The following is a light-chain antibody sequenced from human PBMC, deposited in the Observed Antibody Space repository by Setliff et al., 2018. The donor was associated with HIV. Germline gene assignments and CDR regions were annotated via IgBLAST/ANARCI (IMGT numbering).Light chain of an antibody. CDR1: RSDIGTYDL. J-gene: IGLJ1*01. CDR3: CSYTSSTTYV. CDR2: EVN. V-gene: IGLV2-23*02. Sequence: QSALTQPATVSGSPGQSSTISCTGTRSDIGTYDLVSWYRQYPGKAPKLIIYEVNRRPAGVSDRLSSSKSGNTASLTISGLRAEDEATYYCCSYTSSTTYVFGTGTKSPS.